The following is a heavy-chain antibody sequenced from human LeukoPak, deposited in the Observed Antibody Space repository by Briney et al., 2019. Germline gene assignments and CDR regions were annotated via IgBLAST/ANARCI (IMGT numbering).Heavy chain of an antibody. V-gene: IGHV1-18*01. CDR3: ARDLYGIMITFGGVIGPDY. D-gene: IGHD3-16*02. J-gene: IGHJ4*02. Sequence: ASVKVSCKASGYTFTSYGISWVRQAPGQGLEWMGWISAYNGNTNYAQKLQGRVTMTTDTSTSTAYMELRSLRSDDTAVYYCARDLYGIMITFGGVIGPDYWGQGTLVTVSS. CDR2: ISAYNGNT. CDR1: GYTFTSYG.